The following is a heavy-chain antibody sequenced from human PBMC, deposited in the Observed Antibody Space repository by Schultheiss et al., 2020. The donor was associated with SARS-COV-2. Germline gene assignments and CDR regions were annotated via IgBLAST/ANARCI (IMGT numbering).Heavy chain of an antibody. J-gene: IGHJ5*02. D-gene: IGHD5-18*01. CDR1: GGSISSSSYY. V-gene: IGHV4-39*01. CDR3: ARHTEGYSYGDPDP. Sequence: SETLSLTCTVSGGSISSSSYYWGWIRQPPGKGLEWIGSIYYSGSTYYNPSLKSRVTISVDTSKNQFSLKLSSVTAADTAVYYCARHTEGYSYGDPDPWGQGTRVTVSS. CDR2: IYYSGST.